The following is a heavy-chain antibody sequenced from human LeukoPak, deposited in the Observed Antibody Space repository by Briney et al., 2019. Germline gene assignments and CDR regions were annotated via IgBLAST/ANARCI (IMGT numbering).Heavy chain of an antibody. CDR3: ASRGTMAGYSLDY. J-gene: IGHJ4*02. D-gene: IGHD3-9*01. CDR1: GFTFSSYS. CDR2: ISSSSSYI. V-gene: IGHV3-21*01. Sequence: GGSLRLSCAASGFTFSSYSMNWVRQAPGKGLEWVSSISSSSSYIYYADSVKGRFTISRDNAKNSLYLQMNSLRAEDTAVYYCASRGTMAGYSLDYWGQETLVTVSS.